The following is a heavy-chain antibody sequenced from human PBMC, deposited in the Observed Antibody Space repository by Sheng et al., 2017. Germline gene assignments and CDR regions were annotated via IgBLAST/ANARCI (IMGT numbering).Heavy chain of an antibody. CDR2: IIPIFGTA. D-gene: IGHD3-10*01. Sequence: QVQLVQSGAEVKKPGSSVKVSCKASGGAFSSYAISWVRQAPGQGLEWMGGIIPIFGTANYAQKLQGRVTMTTDTSTSTAYMELRSLRSDDTAVYYCARDLLWFGDQMKYYYYGMDVWDQGP. J-gene: IGHJ6*02. CDR1: GGAFSSYA. V-gene: IGHV1-69*06. CDR3: ARDLLWFGDQMKYYYYGMDV.